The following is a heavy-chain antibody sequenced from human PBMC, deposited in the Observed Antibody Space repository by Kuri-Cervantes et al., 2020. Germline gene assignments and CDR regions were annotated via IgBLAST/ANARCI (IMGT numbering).Heavy chain of an antibody. CDR3: ARSGHKRSPHHYMDV. CDR1: GGTFSSYA. J-gene: IGHJ6*03. Sequence: SVKVSCRASGGTFSSYAISWVRQAPGQGLEWMGGIIPIFGTANYAQKFQGRVTITTDESTSTAYMELSSLRSEDTAVYYCARSGHKRSPHHYMDVWGKGTTVTVSS. CDR2: IIPIFGTA. D-gene: IGHD1-26*01. V-gene: IGHV1-69*05.